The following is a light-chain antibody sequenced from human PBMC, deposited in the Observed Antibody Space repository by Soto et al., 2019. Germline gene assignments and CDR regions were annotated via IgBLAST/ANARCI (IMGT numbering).Light chain of an antibody. Sequence: QSVLTQPPSVSGAPGQRVTISCTGSSSNIGAGYDVPWYQQLPGTAPKLLVYGNSNRPSGVPDRFSGSKSGTSASRAITGLQAEDEADYYCQSYDSSLSGSGVFGGGTKVTVL. J-gene: IGLJ2*01. V-gene: IGLV1-40*01. CDR2: GNS. CDR3: QSYDSSLSGSGV. CDR1: SSNIGAGYD.